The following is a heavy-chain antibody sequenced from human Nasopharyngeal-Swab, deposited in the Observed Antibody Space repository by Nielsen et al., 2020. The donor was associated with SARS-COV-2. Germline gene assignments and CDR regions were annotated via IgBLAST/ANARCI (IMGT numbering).Heavy chain of an antibody. CDR2: IRYDGSNK. Sequence: GGSLRLSCAASGFFFSSYGMDWVRQAPGKGLEWVAFIRYDGSNKYYADSVKGRFTISRDNSKNTLYLQMNSLRAEDTAVYYCAKDRVIYGSGYYYMDVWGKGTTVTVSS. V-gene: IGHV3-30*02. CDR3: AKDRVIYGSGYYYMDV. J-gene: IGHJ6*03. D-gene: IGHD3-10*01. CDR1: GFFFSSYG.